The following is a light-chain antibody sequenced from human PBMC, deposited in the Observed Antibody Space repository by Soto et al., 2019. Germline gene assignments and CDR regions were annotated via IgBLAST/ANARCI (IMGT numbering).Light chain of an antibody. J-gene: IGLJ2*01. CDR1: NFGDKS. Sequence: SYELTQAPSVSGAPGQPASITCGGDNFGDKSVHWYQQKPGQAPVMVVYDDYDRPSGIPERFSGSKSGNTATLSIIGVEDGDEADDFCQVWYSSADRVAVFGGGTKLTVL. V-gene: IGLV3-21*02. CDR3: QVWYSSADRVAV. CDR2: DDY.